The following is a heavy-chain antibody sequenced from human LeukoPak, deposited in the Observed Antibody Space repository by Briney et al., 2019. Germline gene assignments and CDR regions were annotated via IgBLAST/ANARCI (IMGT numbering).Heavy chain of an antibody. CDR1: GFTFSSYG. Sequence: PGGSLRLSCAASGFTFSSYGMNWLRQAPGKGLEWVSYISSSGSTIYYADSVKGRFTISKDNAKNSLYLQMNSLRAEDTAVYYCARRGWSGGMDVWGKGTTVTVSS. J-gene: IGHJ6*04. D-gene: IGHD3-10*02. V-gene: IGHV3-48*03. CDR2: ISSSGSTI. CDR3: ARRGWSGGMDV.